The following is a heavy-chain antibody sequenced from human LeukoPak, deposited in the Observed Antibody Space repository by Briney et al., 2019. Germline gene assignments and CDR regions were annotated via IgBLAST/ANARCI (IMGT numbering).Heavy chain of an antibody. V-gene: IGHV3-30*04. CDR2: ISYDGSNK. CDR3: ARDSSGYSSSAVDY. Sequence: GGSLRLSCAASGFTFSSYAMHWVRQAPGKGLEWVAVISYDGSNKYYADSVKGRFTISRDNSKNTLYLQMNSLRAEDTAVYYCARDSSGYSSSAVDYWGQGTLVTVSS. D-gene: IGHD6-6*01. J-gene: IGHJ4*02. CDR1: GFTFSSYA.